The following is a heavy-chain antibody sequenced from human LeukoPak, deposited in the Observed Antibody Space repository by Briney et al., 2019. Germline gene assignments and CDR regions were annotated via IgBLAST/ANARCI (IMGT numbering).Heavy chain of an antibody. CDR1: EYSFTSYR. CDR3: ARQGPPPNYYDSSGYYSGEDY. V-gene: IGHV5-51*01. CDR2: IYLGDSDT. J-gene: IGHJ4*02. D-gene: IGHD3-22*01. Sequence: SGESLKISWKGSEYSFTSYRIGWVRQMPGKGLEWMGIIYLGDSDTRYSPSFQGQVTISADQSISTAYLQWSSLKASDTAMYYCARQGPPPNYYDSSGYYSGEDYWGQGTLVTVSS.